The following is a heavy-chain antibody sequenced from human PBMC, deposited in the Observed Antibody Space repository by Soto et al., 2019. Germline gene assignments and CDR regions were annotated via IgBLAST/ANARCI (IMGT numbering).Heavy chain of an antibody. D-gene: IGHD3-16*01. Sequence: SETLSLTCTVSGGSISGGGYYWSWIRQHPGKGLEWIGFICYSGSTKYNPSLESRVTMSVDPSKNYFSLKVSSVTAADTAVYYCARGAYYVSPWGHGTLVTVSS. CDR1: GGSISGGGYY. CDR2: ICYSGST. V-gene: IGHV4-61*03. CDR3: ARGAYYVSP. J-gene: IGHJ5*02.